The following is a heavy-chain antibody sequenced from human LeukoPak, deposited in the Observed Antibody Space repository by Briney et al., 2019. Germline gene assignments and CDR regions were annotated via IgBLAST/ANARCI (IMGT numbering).Heavy chain of an antibody. CDR2: IKQDGSEK. CDR1: GFTLSKHW. V-gene: IGHV3-7*01. CDR3: GREWAVDF. J-gene: IGHJ4*02. Sequence: GGSLRLSCAASGFTLSKHWMTWVRQAPGKGLECVAIIKQDGSEKYYVNSVKGRFTISRDHAKNSLYLQMNSLRVEDTAVYYCGREWAVDFWGQGTLVTVSS.